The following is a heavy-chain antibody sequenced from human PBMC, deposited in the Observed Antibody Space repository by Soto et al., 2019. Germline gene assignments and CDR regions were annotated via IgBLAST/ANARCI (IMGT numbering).Heavy chain of an antibody. V-gene: IGHV4-61*01. CDR1: GGSVSSGSYY. Sequence: QVQLQESGPGLVKPSETLSLTCTVSGGSVSSGSYYWSWIRQPPGKGLEWIGYIYYSGSTNYNPSLKSRVTISVDTSKNQFSLKLSSLTAADTAVYYCARISGYSYGLPPYFDYWGQGTLVTVSS. D-gene: IGHD5-18*01. CDR3: ARISGYSYGLPPYFDY. J-gene: IGHJ4*02. CDR2: IYYSGST.